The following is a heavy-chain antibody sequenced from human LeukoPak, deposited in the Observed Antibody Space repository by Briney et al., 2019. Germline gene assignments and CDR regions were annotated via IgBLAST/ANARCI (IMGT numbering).Heavy chain of an antibody. CDR2: ISSDGNDK. J-gene: IGHJ4*02. Sequence: GGSLRLSCAASGVTFSSYGMHWVRQAPGKGLEWVALISSDGNDKLYGDSVKGRFTISRDDSKSTLYLQMNSLRAEDTAVYYCTSKVIRGNSGDDYDDWGQGTLVTVSS. D-gene: IGHD5-12*01. CDR1: GVTFSSYG. V-gene: IGHV3-30*03. CDR3: TSKVIRGNSGDDYDD.